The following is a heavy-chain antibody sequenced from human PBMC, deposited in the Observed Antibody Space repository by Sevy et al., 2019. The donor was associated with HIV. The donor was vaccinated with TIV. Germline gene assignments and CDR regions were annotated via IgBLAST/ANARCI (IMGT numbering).Heavy chain of an antibody. CDR1: GFTFSTYV. J-gene: IGHJ4*02. Sequence: GGSLRLSCAASGFTFSTYVMSWVRQAPGKGLEWVSGISGTYGSTYYADSVKGRFTISRDNSKNTLYLQMNSLRAEDTALYYCAKDLYYDTSLFDYWGQGIRVTVSS. CDR2: ISGTYGST. D-gene: IGHD3-22*01. V-gene: IGHV3-23*01. CDR3: AKDLYYDTSLFDY.